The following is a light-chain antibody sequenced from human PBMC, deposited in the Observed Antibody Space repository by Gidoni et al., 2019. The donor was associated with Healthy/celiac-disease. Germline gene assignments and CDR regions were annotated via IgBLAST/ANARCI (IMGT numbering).Light chain of an antibody. Sequence: QSVLTQPPSASGTPGQRVTISCSGSSSNIGSNTVNWYQQLPGTAPKLLISSNNQRPSGVPDRFSGSKSGTSASLAISGLQSEDEADYYCAAWDDSRGVFGGGTKLTVL. V-gene: IGLV1-44*01. CDR1: SSNIGSNT. CDR2: SNN. J-gene: IGLJ2*01. CDR3: AAWDDSRGV.